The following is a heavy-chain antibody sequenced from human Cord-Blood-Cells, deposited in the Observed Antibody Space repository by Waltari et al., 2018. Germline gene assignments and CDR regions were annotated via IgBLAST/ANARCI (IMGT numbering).Heavy chain of an antibody. CDR3: ARAGYYGSGSYYNWFDP. CDR1: GGTLCSFA. Sequence: AKLVPSGAEVKKPVHSGKVSCQASGGTLCSFAITCVRQAHGPGLEWMGGIIPIFGTANYAHKFQGRVTITADKSTSTAYMELSSLRSEDTAVYYCARAGYYGSGSYYNWFDPWGQGTLVTVSS. J-gene: IGHJ5*02. CDR2: IIPIFGTA. V-gene: IGHV1-69*06. D-gene: IGHD3-10*01.